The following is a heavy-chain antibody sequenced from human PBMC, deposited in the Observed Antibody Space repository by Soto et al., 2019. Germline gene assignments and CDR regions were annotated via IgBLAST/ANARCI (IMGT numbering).Heavy chain of an antibody. V-gene: IGHV3-23*01. Sequence: SLRLSCAASGFTFSSYAMGWVRQGPGKGLEWVAVVSIGGSTHHADSVRGRFTISRDNSKNTLSLQMNSLTAEDTAVYFCAKRRGAGGHFDYWGQGALVTASS. D-gene: IGHD2-15*01. CDR2: VSIGGST. J-gene: IGHJ4*02. CDR1: GFTFSSYA. CDR3: AKRRGAGGHFDY.